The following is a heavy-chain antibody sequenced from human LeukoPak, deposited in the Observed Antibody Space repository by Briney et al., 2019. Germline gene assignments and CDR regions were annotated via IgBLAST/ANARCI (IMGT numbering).Heavy chain of an antibody. D-gene: IGHD2-2*01. CDR3: ARGKASYCSSTSCYPHYYYYYYIDV. J-gene: IGHJ6*03. CDR2: MNPNSGNT. V-gene: IGHV1-8*01. CDR1: GYTFTSYD. Sequence: ASVKVSCKASGYTFTSYDINWVRQATGQGLEWMGWMNPNSGNTGYAQKFQGRVTMTRNTSISTAYMELSSLRSEDTAVYYCARGKASYCSSTSCYPHYYYYYYIDVWGKGTTVTVSS.